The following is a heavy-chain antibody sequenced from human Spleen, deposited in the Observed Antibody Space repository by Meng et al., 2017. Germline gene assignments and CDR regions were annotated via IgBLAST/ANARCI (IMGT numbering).Heavy chain of an antibody. CDR2: IVVGSGNT. D-gene: IGHD3-10*01. J-gene: IGHJ6*02. Sequence: SVKVSRKASGFTSPSSAMQWLRQARGQRLEWTGWIVVGSGNTNYAQKFQERVTITRDMSTSTAYMELSSLRSEDTAVYYCAVRSYYGSGSYRARSKGAPYYYYGMDVWGQGTTVTVSS. CDR3: AVRSYYGSGSYRARSKGAPYYYYGMDV. CDR1: GFTSPSSA. V-gene: IGHV1-58*02.